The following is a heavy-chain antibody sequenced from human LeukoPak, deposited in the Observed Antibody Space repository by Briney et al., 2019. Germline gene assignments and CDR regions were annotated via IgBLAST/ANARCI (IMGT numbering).Heavy chain of an antibody. Sequence: PSETLSLTCTVSGGSISSGSYYWSWIRQPAGKGLEWVGRIYTSGSTNYNPSLKSRVTISVDTSKNQFSLILNSVTAADTAVYYCAKGHKENTLDAFDIWGQGTMVTVSS. CDR2: IYTSGST. J-gene: IGHJ3*02. V-gene: IGHV4-61*02. CDR3: AKGHKENTLDAFDI. CDR1: GGSISSGSYY. D-gene: IGHD2/OR15-2a*01.